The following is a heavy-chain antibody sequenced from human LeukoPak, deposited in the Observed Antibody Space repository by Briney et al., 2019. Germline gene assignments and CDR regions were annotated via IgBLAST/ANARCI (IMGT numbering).Heavy chain of an antibody. V-gene: IGHV3-30*18. J-gene: IGHJ4*02. CDR1: GFTFSSYG. Sequence: PGGSLRLSCATSGFTFSSYGMHWVRQAPGKGLEWVAVISYVGSNKYYADSVKGRFTISRDNSKNTLYLQMNSLRAEDTAVYYCAKSYYDFWSGYSLLLFDYWGQGTLVTVSS. D-gene: IGHD3-3*01. CDR2: ISYVGSNK. CDR3: AKSYYDFWSGYSLLLFDY.